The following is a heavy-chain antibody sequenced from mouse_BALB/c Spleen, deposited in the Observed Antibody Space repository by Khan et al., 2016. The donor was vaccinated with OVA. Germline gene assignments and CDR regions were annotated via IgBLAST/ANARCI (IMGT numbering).Heavy chain of an antibody. CDR3: ARGDGYYVYFDY. CDR2: IYPGSDHA. Sequence: VQLQQSGPELVKPGASVKMSCKASGYTFTYYVITWVKQRTGQGLAWIGEIYPGSDHAYYTERFTGKATLTADKSSNTTHMQLSSLTSEDSAVYFCARGDGYYVYFDYGGQGTTLTVSS. J-gene: IGHJ2*01. D-gene: IGHD2-3*01. CDR1: GYTFTYYV. V-gene: IGHV1-81*01.